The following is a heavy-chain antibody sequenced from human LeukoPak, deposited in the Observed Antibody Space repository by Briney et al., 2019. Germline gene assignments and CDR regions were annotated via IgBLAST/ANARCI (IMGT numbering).Heavy chain of an antibody. CDR3: ARVGSCSSTSCRDY. D-gene: IGHD2-2*01. Sequence: PSETLSLTCTVSGGSISSGGYYWSWIRQPAGNGLEWLGRIFASGSTNYNPSLKSRVTISIDTSKTQFSLNLISVTAADTAVYYCARVGSCSSTSCRDYWGQGTLVTVSS. CDR1: GGSISSGGYY. CDR2: IFASGST. J-gene: IGHJ4*02. V-gene: IGHV4-61*02.